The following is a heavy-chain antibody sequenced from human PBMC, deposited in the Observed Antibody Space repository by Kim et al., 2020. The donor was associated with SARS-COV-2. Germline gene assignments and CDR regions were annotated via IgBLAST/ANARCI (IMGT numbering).Heavy chain of an antibody. D-gene: IGHD3-3*01. V-gene: IGHV3-23*01. CDR1: GFTFSSYA. Sequence: GGSLRLSCAASGFTFSSYAMSWVRQAPGKGLEWVSAISGSGGSTYYADSVKGRFTISRDNSKNTLYLQMNSLRAEDTAVYYCAKDPQYYDFWSGYQPQGSWGQGTLVTVSS. CDR3: AKDPQYYDFWSGYQPQGS. CDR2: ISGSGGST. J-gene: IGHJ5*02.